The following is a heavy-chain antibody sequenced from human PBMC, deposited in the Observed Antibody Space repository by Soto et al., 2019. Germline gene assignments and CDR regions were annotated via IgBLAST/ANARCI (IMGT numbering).Heavy chain of an antibody. CDR3: TTSVYGDYGPTYSFDYYYGMDV. CDR2: IKSKTDGGTT. CDR1: GFTFSNAW. V-gene: IGHV3-15*07. Sequence: PGGSLRLSCAASGFTFSNAWMNWVRQAPGKGLEWVGRIKSKTDGGTTDYAAPVKGRFTISRDDSKNKQYLQVNSLKTEDTDEYYCTTSVYGDYGPTYSFDYYYGMDVWGQGTTVTVSS. J-gene: IGHJ6*02. D-gene: IGHD4-17*01.